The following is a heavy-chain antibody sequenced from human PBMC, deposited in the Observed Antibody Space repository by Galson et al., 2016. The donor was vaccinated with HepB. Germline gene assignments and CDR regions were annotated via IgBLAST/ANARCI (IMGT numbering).Heavy chain of an antibody. CDR1: GYRFNKYW. Sequence: QSGAEVKKPGESLKISCKGSGYRFNKYWIGWVRQMPGKGLEWMGIIYPGDSDTRYSPSFQGQVTISADKSFRTAYLQWSGLKASDTAMYYCARSGSLGRYFDYWGQGTLVTVSS. D-gene: IGHD7-27*01. V-gene: IGHV5-51*01. CDR2: IYPGDSDT. J-gene: IGHJ4*02. CDR3: ARSGSLGRYFDY.